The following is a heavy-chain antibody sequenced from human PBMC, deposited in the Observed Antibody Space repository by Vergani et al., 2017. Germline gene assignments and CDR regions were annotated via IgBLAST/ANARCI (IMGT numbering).Heavy chain of an antibody. D-gene: IGHD2-2*01. CDR1: GFTFSSYE. Sequence: EVQLVESGGGLVQPGGSLRLSCAASGFTFSSYEMNWVRQAPGKGLEWVSYISSSGSNIYYADSVKGRFTISRDNAKNSLYLQMNSLRAEDTAVYYCAREILIVVPAAIDAFDIWGQGTMVTVSS. CDR3: AREILIVVPAAIDAFDI. J-gene: IGHJ3*02. V-gene: IGHV3-48*03. CDR2: ISSSGSNI.